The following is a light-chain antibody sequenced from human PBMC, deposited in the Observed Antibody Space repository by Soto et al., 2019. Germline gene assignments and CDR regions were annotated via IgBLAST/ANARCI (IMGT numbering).Light chain of an antibody. CDR1: QSVSSSY. CDR2: GAS. V-gene: IGKV3-20*01. CDR3: QQYGSSP. Sequence: EIVLTQSPGTLSLSPGERATLSCRASQSVSSSYLAWYQQKPGQAPRLLIYGASSRATGIPDRFSGSGSGTAFTLTISRLETEDFAVYYCQQYGSSPFGQGTRLEIK. J-gene: IGKJ5*01.